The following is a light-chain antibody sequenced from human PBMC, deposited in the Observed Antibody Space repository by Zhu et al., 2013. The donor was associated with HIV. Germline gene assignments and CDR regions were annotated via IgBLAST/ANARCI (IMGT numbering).Light chain of an antibody. CDR1: QSVSSSY. V-gene: IGKV3-20*01. CDR2: GAS. J-gene: IGKJ2*01. Sequence: EIVLTQSPGTLSLSPGERATLSCRASQSVSSSYLAWCQQKPGQAPRLLIYGASSRATGIPDRFSGSGSGTDFTLTISRLEPEDFAVYYCQQYGSSPLGTFGLGDQAGDQT. CDR3: QQYGSSPLGT.